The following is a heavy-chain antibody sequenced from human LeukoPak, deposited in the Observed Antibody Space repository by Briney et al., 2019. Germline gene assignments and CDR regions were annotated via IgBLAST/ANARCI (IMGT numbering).Heavy chain of an antibody. D-gene: IGHD1-1*01. V-gene: IGHV3-23*01. Sequence: GGPLRLSCAASGFTFSGYAMSWVRQAPGKGLEWVSAISGSGGSTYYADSVKGRFTISRDNSKNTLYLQMNSLRAEDTAVYYCAKGNWISTLLPYYFDYWGQGTLVTVSS. CDR2: ISGSGGST. J-gene: IGHJ4*02. CDR1: GFTFSGYA. CDR3: AKGNWISTLLPYYFDY.